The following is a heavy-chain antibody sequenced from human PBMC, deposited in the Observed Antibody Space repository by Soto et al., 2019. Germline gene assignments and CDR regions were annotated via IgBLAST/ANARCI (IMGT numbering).Heavy chain of an antibody. CDR1: GYSFPTYW. CDR3: AKQHFYKEDTVDI. V-gene: IGHV5-10-1*01. J-gene: IGHJ3*02. Sequence: PGESLKISCKGSGYSFPTYWINWVRQMPGKGLEWIGRIDPSDSYSNYSPPFQGHVTISADKSISTAYLQWSSLKASDTAMYYCAKQHFYKEDTVDIWGQGTLVTVSS. D-gene: IGHD1-1*01. CDR2: IDPSDSYS.